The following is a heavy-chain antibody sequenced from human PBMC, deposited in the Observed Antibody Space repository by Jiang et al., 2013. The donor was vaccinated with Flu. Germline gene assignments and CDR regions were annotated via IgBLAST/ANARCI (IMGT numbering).Heavy chain of an antibody. V-gene: IGHV1-8*02. CDR3: ARDYGHY. J-gene: IGHJ4*02. CDR1: GYRFSDYA. Sequence: GAEVKKPGASVKVSCKASGYRFSDYAIHWVRQAPGQRLEWMGWMNPNSGNTGYAQKFQGRVTMTRNTSISTAYMELSSLRSEDTAVYYCARDYGHYWGQGTLVTVSS. CDR2: MNPNSGNT. D-gene: IGHD3-16*01.